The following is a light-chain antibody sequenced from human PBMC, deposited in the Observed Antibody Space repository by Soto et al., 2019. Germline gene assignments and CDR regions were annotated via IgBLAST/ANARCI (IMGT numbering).Light chain of an antibody. CDR3: QNFVNSLTWT. V-gene: IGKV3-20*01. CDR2: GAS. CDR1: QSVSSTY. J-gene: IGKJ1*01. Sequence: EIVMTQSPATLSVSPGERATLSCRASQSVSSTYLIWYQQKPGQAPRLLIYGASSRATGVPDRFSGGGSGTDLTLTISRLEHEDFAVYYCQNFVNSLTWTFGQGTKVDIK.